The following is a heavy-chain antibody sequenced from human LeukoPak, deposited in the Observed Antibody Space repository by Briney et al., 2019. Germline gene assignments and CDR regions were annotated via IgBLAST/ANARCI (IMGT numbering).Heavy chain of an antibody. CDR1: GGSISSSSYY. V-gene: IGHV4-39*01. D-gene: IGHD2-15*01. CDR3: ATRPIVVVVAATYAFDI. Sequence: SETLSLTCTVSGGSISSSSYYWGWIRQPPGKGLEWIGSIYYSGSTYYNPSLKSRVTISVDTSTNQFSLKLSSVTAADTAVYYCATRPIVVVVAATYAFDIWGRGTMVTVSS. CDR2: IYYSGST. J-gene: IGHJ3*02.